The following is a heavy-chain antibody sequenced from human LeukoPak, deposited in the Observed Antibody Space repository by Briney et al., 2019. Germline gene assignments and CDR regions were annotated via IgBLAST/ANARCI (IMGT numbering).Heavy chain of an antibody. Sequence: SETLSLTCTVSGGSISGYFWSCIRQPPGQGLEFIGYIYYTGANLYNPSLKSRVTMSVDTSKNQFSLKLSSVTAADTAVYYCARHDPVGYYQHGMDVWGQGTTVTVSS. J-gene: IGHJ6*02. CDR1: GGSISGYF. CDR3: ARHDPVGYYQHGMDV. CDR2: IYYTGAN. D-gene: IGHD2-15*01. V-gene: IGHV4-59*08.